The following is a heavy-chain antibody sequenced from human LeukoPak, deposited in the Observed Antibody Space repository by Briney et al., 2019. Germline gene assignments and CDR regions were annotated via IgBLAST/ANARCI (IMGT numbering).Heavy chain of an antibody. CDR1: GFTFSSYA. V-gene: IGHV3-30*04. CDR3: AREASGSPEHFDS. CDR2: ISYDGSNK. J-gene: IGHJ4*02. D-gene: IGHD1-26*01. Sequence: GGSLRLSCAASGFTFSSYAMHWVRQAPGKGLEWVAVISYDGSNKYYADSVKGRFTISRDNSKNTLYLQMNSLRAEDTAVYYCAREASGSPEHFDSWGQGTLVTVSS.